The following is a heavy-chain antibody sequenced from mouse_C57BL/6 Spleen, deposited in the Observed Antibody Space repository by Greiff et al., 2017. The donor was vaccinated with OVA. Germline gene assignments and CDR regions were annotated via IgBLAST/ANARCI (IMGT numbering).Heavy chain of an antibody. D-gene: IGHD2-5*01. CDR2: INPYNGGT. J-gene: IGHJ2*01. V-gene: IGHV1-19*01. Sequence: VQLKQSGPVLVKPGASVKMSCKASGYTFTDYYMNWVKQSHGKSLEWIGVINPYNGGTSYNQKFKGKATLTVDKSSSTAYMELNSLTSEDSAVYYCARSGSNCLDYWGQGTTLTVSS. CDR3: ARSGSNCLDY. CDR1: GYTFTDYY.